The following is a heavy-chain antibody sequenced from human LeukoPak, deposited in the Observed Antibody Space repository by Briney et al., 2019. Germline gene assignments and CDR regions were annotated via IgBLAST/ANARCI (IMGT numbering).Heavy chain of an antibody. CDR2: IYDSGSS. V-gene: IGHV4-59*01. CDR3: ARDRRGYYDSGGYLDS. D-gene: IGHD3-22*01. CDR1: GASISSYY. Sequence: PSETLSLTCSVSGASISSYYWSWIRQPPGKGLEWIAYIYDSGSSNYNPSLQSRVTISVDTSKNQFSLKLSSVTAADTAVYYCARDRRGYYDSGGYLDSWGQGTLVTVSS. J-gene: IGHJ4*02.